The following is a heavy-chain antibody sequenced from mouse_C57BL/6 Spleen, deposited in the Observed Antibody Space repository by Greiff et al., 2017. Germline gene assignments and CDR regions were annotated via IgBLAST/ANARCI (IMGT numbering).Heavy chain of an antibody. Sequence: EVQLQQSGAELVRPGASVKLSCTASGFNIKDDYMHWVKQRPEQGLEWIGWIDPENGDTESASTFQGKATITADTSSNTAYLQLSSLTSEDTAVYYCTKYYGSRGPLWFAYWGQGTLVTVSA. CDR3: TKYYGSRGPLWFAY. D-gene: IGHD1-1*01. V-gene: IGHV14-4*01. J-gene: IGHJ3*01. CDR1: GFNIKDDY. CDR2: IDPENGDT.